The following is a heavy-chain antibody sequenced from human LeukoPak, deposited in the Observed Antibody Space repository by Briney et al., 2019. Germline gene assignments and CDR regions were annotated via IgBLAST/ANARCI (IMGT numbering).Heavy chain of an antibody. D-gene: IGHD7-27*01. CDR1: GFTFSGSA. Sequence: GGSLRLSCAASGFTFSGSAMNWVRQAPGKGLEWVSYISSSGSTIYYADSVKGRFTISRDDSKNTLSLQMNSLRVEDTAVYYCARDLAWGAFDYWGQGTLVTVSS. J-gene: IGHJ4*02. CDR2: ISSSGSTI. CDR3: ARDLAWGAFDY. V-gene: IGHV3-48*01.